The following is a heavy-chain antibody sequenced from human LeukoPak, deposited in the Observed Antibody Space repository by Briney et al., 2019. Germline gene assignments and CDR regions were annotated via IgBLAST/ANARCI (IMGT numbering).Heavy chain of an antibody. CDR2: IWYDGSNK. CDR1: GFTFSSYG. CDR3: AREKVGATGNGMDV. V-gene: IGHV3-33*01. D-gene: IGHD1-26*01. J-gene: IGHJ6*02. Sequence: PGRSLRLSCAASGFTFSSYGMHWVRQAPGKGLEWVAAIWYDGSNKYYADSVKGRFTISRDNSKNTLYLQMNSLRAEDTAVYYCAREKVGATGNGMDVWGQGTTVTVSS.